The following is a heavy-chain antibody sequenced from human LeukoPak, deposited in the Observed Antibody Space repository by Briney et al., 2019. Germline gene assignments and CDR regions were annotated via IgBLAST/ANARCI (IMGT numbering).Heavy chain of an antibody. CDR2: MNPNSGNT. V-gene: IGHV1-8*01. CDR3: ARSYSSSWSKGDYGFDP. CDR1: GYTFTSYD. J-gene: IGHJ5*02. D-gene: IGHD6-13*01. Sequence: ASVKVSCKASGYTFTSYDINWVRQATGQGFEWMGWMNPNSGNTGYAQKFQGRVTMTRNTSISTAYMELSSLRSEDTAVYYCARSYSSSWSKGDYGFDPWGQGTLVTVSS.